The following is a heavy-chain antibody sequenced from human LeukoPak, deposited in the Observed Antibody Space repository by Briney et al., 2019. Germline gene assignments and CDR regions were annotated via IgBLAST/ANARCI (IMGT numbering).Heavy chain of an antibody. CDR2: MNPNSGNT. Sequence: ASAKVSCKASGYTFTSYDINWVRQATGQGLEWMGWMNPNSGNTGYAQKFQGRVTITRNTSISTAYMELSSLRSEDTAVYYCARTYYYGSGSYYDPNWFDPWGQGTLVTVSS. CDR1: GYTFTSYD. D-gene: IGHD3-10*01. V-gene: IGHV1-8*01. CDR3: ARTYYYGSGSYYDPNWFDP. J-gene: IGHJ5*02.